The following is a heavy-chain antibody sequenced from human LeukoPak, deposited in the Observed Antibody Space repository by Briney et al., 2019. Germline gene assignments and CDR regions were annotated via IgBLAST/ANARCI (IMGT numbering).Heavy chain of an antibody. CDR1: GGSISDSY. CDR2: IHDSGIT. V-gene: IGHV4-59*01. Sequence: SETLSLTCSVSGGSISDSYGSWIRQPPGKGREWIGKIHDSGITNYNPSLKSRVTFSVDTSKKQFSLNLNSVTAADTAVYYCARGGYMSNWFEHWGQGTPVTVSS. CDR3: ARGGYMSNWFEH. J-gene: IGHJ5*02. D-gene: IGHD5-12*01.